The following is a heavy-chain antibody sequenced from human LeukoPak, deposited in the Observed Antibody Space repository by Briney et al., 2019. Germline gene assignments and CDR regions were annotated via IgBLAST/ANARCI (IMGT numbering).Heavy chain of an antibody. CDR3: AKVRTGTEAWYFDY. V-gene: IGHV3-23*01. Sequence: PGGSLRLSCAASGFTFSSYAMSWVRQAPGKGLEWVSVISGSGGSTYYADSVKGRFTISRDNSKNTLYLQMNSLRAEDTAVYYCAKVRTGTEAWYFDYWGQGTLVTVSS. CDR1: GFTFSSYA. D-gene: IGHD1-1*01. CDR2: ISGSGGST. J-gene: IGHJ4*02.